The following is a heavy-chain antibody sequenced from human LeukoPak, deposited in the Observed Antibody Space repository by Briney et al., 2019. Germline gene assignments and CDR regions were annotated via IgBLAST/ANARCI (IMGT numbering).Heavy chain of an antibody. V-gene: IGHV3-20*04. Sequence: GGSLRLSCAASGFTFGDYGMSWVRQAPGKGLEWVSGLNWDGGTTGHADSVKGRFTISRDNAKNSLYLQMNSLRAEDTAVYYCARQDWLGDRYYFDSWGQGTLVTVSS. CDR3: ARQDWLGDRYYFDS. CDR1: GFTFGDYG. CDR2: LNWDGGTT. D-gene: IGHD3-9*01. J-gene: IGHJ4*02.